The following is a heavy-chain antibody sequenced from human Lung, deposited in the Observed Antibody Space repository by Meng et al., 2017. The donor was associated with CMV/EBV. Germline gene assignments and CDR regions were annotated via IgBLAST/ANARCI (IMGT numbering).Heavy chain of an antibody. J-gene: IGHJ3*02. CDR2: IIPILGIA. CDR3: ARSEDVDITIFGVVIMDAFDI. V-gene: IGHV1-69*10. CDR1: GGTFSSYA. D-gene: IGHD3-3*01. Sequence: SVNVSCKASGGTFSSYAISWVRQAPGQGLEWMGGIIPILGIANYAQKFQGRVTITADKSTSTAYMELSSLRSEDTAVYYCARSEDVDITIFGVVIMDAFDIWGQGTIVTVSS.